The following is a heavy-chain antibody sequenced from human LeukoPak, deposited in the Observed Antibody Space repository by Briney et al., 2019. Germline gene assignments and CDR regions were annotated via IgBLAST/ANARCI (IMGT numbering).Heavy chain of an antibody. CDR2: ISYSGST. Sequence: SESLSLTCTVSGGSISSNIYYWGWIRQPPGKGLEWIGSISYSGSTYYNPSLKSRVTISVDTSKNQFSLKLSSVTAADTAVYYCARCPSSGWYLEYWYFELWGSGTLVTVSS. D-gene: IGHD6-19*01. V-gene: IGHV4-39*01. CDR3: ARCPSSGWYLEYWYFEL. J-gene: IGHJ2*01. CDR1: GGSISSNIYY.